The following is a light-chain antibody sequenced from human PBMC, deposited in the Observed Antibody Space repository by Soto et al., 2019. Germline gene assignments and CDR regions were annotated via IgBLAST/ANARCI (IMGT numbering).Light chain of an antibody. V-gene: IGLV2-14*01. CDR1: SDNVGRFSF. J-gene: IGLJ1*01. CDR3: SSYETTSRRL. Sequence: QSALTQPASVSGSPGQSLTISCTGTSDNVGRFSFVSWYQQHPGKAPKLLIYELTKRPSGISDRFSGYKSGNTASLTISGLQAEDEADYYCSSYETTSRRLFGTGTKLTVL. CDR2: ELT.